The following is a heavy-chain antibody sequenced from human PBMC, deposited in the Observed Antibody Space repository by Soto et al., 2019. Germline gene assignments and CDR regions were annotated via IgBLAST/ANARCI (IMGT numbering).Heavy chain of an antibody. CDR2: IFNSGTT. CDR1: GASTVSHYH. J-gene: IGHJ4*02. D-gene: IGHD1-26*01. Sequence: QVQLQESGPGLVKPSQTLSLTCSVSGASTVSHYHWNWIRQPPGKGLEWMGYIFNSGTTFYNPSLTSRLSISRDTSGNHFSLELRSVTAADTAVYYCTLALGPTTGLDYWGQGTLVTVSS. V-gene: IGHV4-31*02. CDR3: TLALGPTTGLDY.